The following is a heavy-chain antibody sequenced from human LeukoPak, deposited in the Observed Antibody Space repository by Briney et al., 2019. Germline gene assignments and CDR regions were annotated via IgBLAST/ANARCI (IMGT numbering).Heavy chain of an antibody. CDR1: GFTFSSYG. Sequence: GGSLRLSCAASGFTFSSYGMHWVRQAPGKGLEWVAFIRYDGSNKYYAGSVKGRFTISRDNSKNTLYLQMNSLRAEDTAVYYCAKLLNDYGDYYFDYWGQGTLVTVSS. CDR3: AKLLNDYGDYYFDY. V-gene: IGHV3-30*02. J-gene: IGHJ4*02. CDR2: IRYDGSNK. D-gene: IGHD4-17*01.